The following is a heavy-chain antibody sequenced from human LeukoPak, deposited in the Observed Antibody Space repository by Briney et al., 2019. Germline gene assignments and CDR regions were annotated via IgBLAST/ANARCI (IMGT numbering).Heavy chain of an antibody. V-gene: IGHV3-30*18. D-gene: IGHD5-18*01. CDR1: GFTFSSYG. CDR2: ISYDGSNK. CDR3: AKGGLGGYSYGEADY. Sequence: GGSLRLSCAASGFTFSSYGMHWVRQAPGKGLEWVAVISYDGSNKYYADSVKGRSTISRDNSKNTLYLQMNSLRAEDTAVYYCAKGGLGGYSYGEADYWGQGTLVTVTS. J-gene: IGHJ4*02.